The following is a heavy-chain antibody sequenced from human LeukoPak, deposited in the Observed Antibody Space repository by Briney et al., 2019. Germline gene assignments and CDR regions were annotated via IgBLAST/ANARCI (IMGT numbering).Heavy chain of an antibody. CDR3: AKXGDPXMITD. D-gene: IGHD3-16*01. V-gene: IGHV1-8*01. CDR2: MNPNNGDT. Sequence: GASVKVSCKASGYTFGSYDINWVRQATGQGLEWMGWMNPNNGDTGSAQKFQGRLTMTRDTSITTAYMELSSLRSEDTAVYYCAKXGDPXMITDWGRGTLVTVSS. CDR1: GYTFGSYD. J-gene: IGHJ4*02.